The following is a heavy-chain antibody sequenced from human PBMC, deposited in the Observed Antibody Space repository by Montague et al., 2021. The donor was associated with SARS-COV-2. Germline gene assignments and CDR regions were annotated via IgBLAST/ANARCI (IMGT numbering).Heavy chain of an antibody. CDR1: GGSISSHY. CDR3: ARATSVRGAVNWFDP. CDR2: INYSGGT. D-gene: IGHD3-10*01. J-gene: IGHJ5*02. Sequence: SETLSLTCAVSGGSISSHYWSFIRQPPGKGLEWIAYINYSGGTNYNPSLKSRVTISVDTSKIHFSLQLRSVTPADTAVYFCARATSVRGAVNWFDPWGQGTLVTVSS. V-gene: IGHV4-59*11.